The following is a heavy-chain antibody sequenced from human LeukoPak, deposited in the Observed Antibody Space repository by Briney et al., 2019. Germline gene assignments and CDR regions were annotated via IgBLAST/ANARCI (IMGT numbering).Heavy chain of an antibody. V-gene: IGHV3-43D*03. CDR3: ARELRAAAGIGDFDY. D-gene: IGHD6-13*01. Sequence: PGGSLRLSCAASGFTFDDYAMHWVRQASGKGLEWVSHITWDGGSTHYADSVEGRFTISRDNAKNSLYLQMNSLRAEDTAVYYCARELRAAAGIGDFDYWGQGTLVTVSS. J-gene: IGHJ4*02. CDR2: ITWDGGST. CDR1: GFTFDDYA.